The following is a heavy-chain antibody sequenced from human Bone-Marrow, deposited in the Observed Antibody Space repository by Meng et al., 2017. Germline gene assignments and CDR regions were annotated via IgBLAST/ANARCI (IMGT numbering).Heavy chain of an antibody. D-gene: IGHD4-23*01. CDR1: GFTFSSYW. Sequence: GESLKISCAASGFTFSSYWMSWVRQAPGKGLEWVANIKQDGSEKYYVDSVKGRFTISRDNAKNTLYLQMSSLRVEDTALYYCVKDLRWNAWDSWGRGTMVTVS. CDR2: IKQDGSEK. V-gene: IGHV3-7*01. J-gene: IGHJ3*02. CDR3: VKDLRWNAWDS.